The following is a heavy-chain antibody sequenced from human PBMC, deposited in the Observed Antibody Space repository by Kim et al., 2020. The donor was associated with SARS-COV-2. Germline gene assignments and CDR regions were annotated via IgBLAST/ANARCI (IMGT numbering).Heavy chain of an antibody. CDR3: ARLGYSSSCDGLRNWFDP. J-gene: IGHJ5*02. CDR2: INHSGST. V-gene: IGHV4-34*01. CDR1: GGSFSGYY. D-gene: IGHD6-13*01. Sequence: SETLSLTCAVYGGSFSGYYWSWIRQPPGKGLEWVGEINHSGSTNYNPSLKSRVTISVDTSKNKFSLKLSSVTAADAAVYYCARLGYSSSCDGLRNWFDPWGQGTLVTVSS.